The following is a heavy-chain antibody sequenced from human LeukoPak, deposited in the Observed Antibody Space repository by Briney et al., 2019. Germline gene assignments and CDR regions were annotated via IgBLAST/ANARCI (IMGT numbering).Heavy chain of an antibody. CDR1: GFSFRTYA. CDR3: AKSWSGYYHYYMDV. Sequence: GRSLRLSCAASGFSFRTYAMHWVRQAPGNGLEWVASIGNDGTNRNHVDSVKGRFTISRDNSKNTVFLQMDSLRPEDTAIYYCAKSWSGYYHYYMDVWGTGTTVTVSS. D-gene: IGHD3-3*01. J-gene: IGHJ6*03. V-gene: IGHV3-30*02. CDR2: IGNDGTNR.